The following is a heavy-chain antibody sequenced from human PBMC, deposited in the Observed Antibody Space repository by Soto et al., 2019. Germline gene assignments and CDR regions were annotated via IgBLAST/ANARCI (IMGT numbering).Heavy chain of an antibody. J-gene: IGHJ4*02. D-gene: IGHD3-10*01. CDR1: GGTFSPYT. Sequence: QVQLVQSGAEVKKPGSSVKVSCKASGGTFSPYTINWVRQAPGQGLEWMGRIIPFPGVTNYAQKFQARVKITADKSTSTAYMELSGLRFEDTAMYYCTRDWEITVSTWSFGGFWGRGTLVTVSS. V-gene: IGHV1-69*08. CDR2: IIPFPGVT. CDR3: TRDWEITVSTWSFGGF.